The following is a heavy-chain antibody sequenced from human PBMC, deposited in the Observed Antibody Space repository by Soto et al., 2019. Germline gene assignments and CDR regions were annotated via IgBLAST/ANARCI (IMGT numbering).Heavy chain of an antibody. CDR3: AKEYDLWSGYWGGYYFDY. J-gene: IGHJ4*02. V-gene: IGHV3-23*01. CDR1: GFTFSSYA. Sequence: GGSLRLSCAASGFTFSSYAMSWVRQAPGKGLEWVSAISGSGGSTYYADSVKGRFTISRDNSKNTLYLQMNSLRAEDTAVYYCAKEYDLWSGYWGGYYFDYWGQGTLVTVSS. CDR2: ISGSGGST. D-gene: IGHD3-3*01.